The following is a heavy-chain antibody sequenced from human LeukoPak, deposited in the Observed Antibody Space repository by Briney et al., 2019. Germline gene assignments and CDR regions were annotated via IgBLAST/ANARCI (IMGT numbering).Heavy chain of an antibody. D-gene: IGHD3-10*01. J-gene: IGHJ4*02. V-gene: IGHV4-59*08. CDR2: IYYSGSP. CDR1: GGSISTYY. CDR3: ARQGDGVRGVNFDY. Sequence: PSETLSLTCTVSGGSISTYYWSWIPQPPGKGLEWIGYIYYSGSPKYNPSLKSRVTMLLNTSKNQFSLKLSSDTAADTAVYYCARQGDGVRGVNFDYWGQGTLVTVSS.